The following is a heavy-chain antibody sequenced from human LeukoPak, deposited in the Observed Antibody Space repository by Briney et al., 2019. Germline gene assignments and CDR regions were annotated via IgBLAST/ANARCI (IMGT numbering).Heavy chain of an antibody. CDR1: GGSITSSSYY. V-gene: IGHV4-39*07. J-gene: IGHJ4*02. CDR3: ARYQPLPHSFDY. Sequence: PSETLSLTCSVSGGSITSSSYYWGWIRQPPGKGLEWIGSIYHSGSTYYNPSLKSRVTISVDTSKNQFSLKLSSVTAADTAVYYCARYQPLPHSFDYWGQGTLVTVSS. CDR2: IYHSGST. D-gene: IGHD2-2*01.